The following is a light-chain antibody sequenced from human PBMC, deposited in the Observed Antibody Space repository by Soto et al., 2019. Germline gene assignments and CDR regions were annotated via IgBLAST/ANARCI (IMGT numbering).Light chain of an antibody. CDR2: ATS. CDR3: HQYVSWPPAWA. J-gene: IGKJ1*01. CDR1: QSISNSY. Sequence: EIVLTQSPGTLSLSPGERATLSCKTSQSISNSYLAWSQQKPGQAPRLLISATSSRATGVPDRFSGSGSGTDFTLSISRLEPEDSAVYYCHQYVSWPPAWAFGQGTKVEIK. V-gene: IGKV3-20*01.